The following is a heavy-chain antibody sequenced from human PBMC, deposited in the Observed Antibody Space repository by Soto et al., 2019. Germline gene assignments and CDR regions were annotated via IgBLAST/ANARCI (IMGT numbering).Heavy chain of an antibody. Sequence: GGSLRLSWEASGLAFSIYGMHCVRQAPGKGLEWVAVISYDGSNKYYADSVKGRFTISRDNSKNTLYLQMNSLRAEDTAVYYCAKDLSAYYYDSSGYYSTPVDYWGQGTLVTVSS. CDR1: GLAFSIYG. CDR3: AKDLSAYYYDSSGYYSTPVDY. CDR2: ISYDGSNK. J-gene: IGHJ4*02. D-gene: IGHD3-22*01. V-gene: IGHV3-30*18.